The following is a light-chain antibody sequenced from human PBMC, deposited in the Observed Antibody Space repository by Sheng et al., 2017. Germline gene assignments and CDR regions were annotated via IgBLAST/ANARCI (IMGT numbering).Light chain of an antibody. J-gene: IGLJ3*02. CDR1: SSNIGADYD. Sequence: QSVLTQPPSVSGAPGQRVTISCTGSSSNIGADYDVHWYQQFPGTAPKLLIYGNTNRPSGVPDRFSGSKSGTSASLAITGLQAEDEAEYYCQSYDSSLSGSNWVFGGGTKLTVL. V-gene: IGLV1-40*01. CDR3: QSYDSSLSGSNWV. CDR2: GNT.